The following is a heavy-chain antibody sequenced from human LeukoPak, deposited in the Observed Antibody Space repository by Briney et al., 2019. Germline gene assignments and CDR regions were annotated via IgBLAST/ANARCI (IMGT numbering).Heavy chain of an antibody. Sequence: GESLKISCKGSGYRFTSYWIAWVRQMPGKGLEWLGIIYPGDSDTRYSPSFQGQVTISADKSISTAYLQWSSLEASDTAMYYCARRGDTAVISDYWGQGTLVTVSS. CDR2: IYPGDSDT. CDR1: GYRFTSYW. V-gene: IGHV5-51*01. J-gene: IGHJ4*02. D-gene: IGHD5-18*01. CDR3: ARRGDTAVISDY.